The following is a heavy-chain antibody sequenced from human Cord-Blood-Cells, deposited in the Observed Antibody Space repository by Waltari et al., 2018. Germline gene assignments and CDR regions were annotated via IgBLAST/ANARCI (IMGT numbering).Heavy chain of an antibody. J-gene: IGHJ6*02. D-gene: IGHD3-10*01. Sequence: APGKGLEWVSLISGDGGSTYYADSVKGRFTISRDNSKNSLYLQMNSLRTEDTALYYCAILRITMVRGVIYGMDVWGQGTTVTVSS. V-gene: IGHV3-43*02. CDR2: ISGDGGST. CDR3: AILRITMVRGVIYGMDV.